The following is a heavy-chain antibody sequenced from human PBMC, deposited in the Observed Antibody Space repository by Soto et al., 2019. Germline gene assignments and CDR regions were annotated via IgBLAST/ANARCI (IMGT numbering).Heavy chain of an antibody. J-gene: IGHJ4*02. CDR2: IIPIFGTT. Sequence: QVQLVQSGAEVKKPGSSVKVACKASGGTFSSYVISWVRQAPGQGLDWMGGIIPIFGTTNYAQKFQGRVTITADESTSTAYMELNNLRSEDTAVYYCATETEVTATGVGDYWGQGTLVTVSS. CDR3: ATETEVTATGVGDY. V-gene: IGHV1-69*01. D-gene: IGHD6-13*01. CDR1: GGTFSSYV.